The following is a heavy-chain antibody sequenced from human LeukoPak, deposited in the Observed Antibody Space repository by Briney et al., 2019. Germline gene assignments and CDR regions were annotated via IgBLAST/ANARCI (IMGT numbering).Heavy chain of an antibody. CDR1: GFSFSDHE. J-gene: IGHJ3*02. CDR2: ISSGSGTI. CDR3: GSSRQYVGAFDI. Sequence: PGGSLRLSCAASGFSFSDHEFYWVRQAPGKGLQWISYISSGSGTIKYADSVRGRFTIFRDDATESVFLQMTSLRAEDTAIYFCGSSRQYVGAFDIWGQWTLVTVSS. D-gene: IGHD2-8*01. V-gene: IGHV3-48*03.